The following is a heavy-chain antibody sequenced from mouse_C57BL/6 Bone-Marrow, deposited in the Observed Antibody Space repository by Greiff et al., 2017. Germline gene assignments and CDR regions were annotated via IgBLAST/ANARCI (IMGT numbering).Heavy chain of an antibody. CDR2: IYPSDSET. CDR3: ARSPIYYYGSSYYFDY. D-gene: IGHD1-1*01. J-gene: IGHJ2*01. CDR1: GYTFTSYW. V-gene: IGHV1-61*01. Sequence: QVQLQQPGAELVRPGSSVKLSCKASGYTFTSYWMDWVKQRPGQGLEWIGNIYPSDSETHYNQKFKDKATLTVDKSSSTAYMQLSSLTSEDSAVYYCARSPIYYYGSSYYFDYWGQGTTLTVSS.